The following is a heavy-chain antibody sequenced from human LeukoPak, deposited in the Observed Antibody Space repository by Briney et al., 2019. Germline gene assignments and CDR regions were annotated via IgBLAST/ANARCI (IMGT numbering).Heavy chain of an antibody. V-gene: IGHV3-30*02. CDR2: IRYDGSNK. Sequence: GGSLRLSCAASGFTFSSYGMHWVRQAPGKGLEWVAFIRYDGSNKYYADSVKGRFTISRDNSKNTLYLQMNSLRAEDTAVYYCAKDTGTVLRLLESTLMDVWGKGTTVTVSS. J-gene: IGHJ6*03. CDR1: GFTFSSYG. D-gene: IGHD3-3*01. CDR3: AKDTGTVLRLLESTLMDV.